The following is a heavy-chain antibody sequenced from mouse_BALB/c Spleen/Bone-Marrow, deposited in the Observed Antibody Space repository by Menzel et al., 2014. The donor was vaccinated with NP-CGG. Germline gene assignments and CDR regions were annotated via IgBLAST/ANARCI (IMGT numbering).Heavy chain of an antibody. CDR3: ARYYNWYFDV. J-gene: IGHJ1*01. D-gene: IGHD1-1*01. Sequence: VQLQQSGAELVKPGASVKLSCKASGYTFTNYWMHWVKQRPGQGLEWIGEVNPSNGRTNYNEKFRNKATLTVDKSSSTAYMQLSSLTSEDSAVYYCARYYNWYFDVWGAGTTVTVSS. CDR1: GYTFTNYW. V-gene: IGHV1S81*02. CDR2: VNPSNGRT.